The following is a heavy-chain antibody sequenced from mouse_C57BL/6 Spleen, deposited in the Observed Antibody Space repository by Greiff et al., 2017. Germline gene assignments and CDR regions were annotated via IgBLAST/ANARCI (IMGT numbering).Heavy chain of an antibody. CDR3: ARETGSHFDY. CDR1: GYSITSGYY. D-gene: IGHD4-1*01. J-gene: IGHJ2*01. Sequence: EVQLVESGPGLVKPSQSLSLTCSVTGYSITSGYYWNWIRQFPGNKLEWMGYISYDGSKNYNPSLKNRISITRDTSKNQFFLKLNSVTTEDTATYYCARETGSHFDYWGQGTTLTVSS. V-gene: IGHV3-6*01. CDR2: ISYDGSK.